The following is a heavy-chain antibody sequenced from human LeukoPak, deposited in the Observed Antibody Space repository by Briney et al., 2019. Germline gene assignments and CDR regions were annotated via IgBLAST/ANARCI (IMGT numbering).Heavy chain of an antibody. Sequence: SETLSLTCTVSGGSISSGTYYWAWVRQPPGKGLEWIGNIYYTGDTYYNPSLKSRVTMSVDTSQNHFSLMLSSVTAADTAIYYCTGRVRGSSSDYWGQGTLVTVSS. J-gene: IGHJ4*02. D-gene: IGHD3-10*02. CDR3: TGRVRGSSSDY. CDR1: GGSISSGTYY. CDR2: IYYTGDT. V-gene: IGHV4-39*02.